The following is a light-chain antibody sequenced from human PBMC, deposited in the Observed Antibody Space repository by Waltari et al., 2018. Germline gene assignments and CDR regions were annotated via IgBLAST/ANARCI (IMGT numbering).Light chain of an antibody. CDR3: QQRNYWPLT. J-gene: IGKJ4*01. CDR1: QSVSSY. Sequence: EIVLTQSPATLSLSPGERATLSCRASQSVSSYLAWYQQKPGQAPRLLIYDTSNRATGIPARFSGSGSGTDFTLTISSLEPEDFAVYYCQQRNYWPLTFGGGTKVEIE. CDR2: DTS. V-gene: IGKV3-11*01.